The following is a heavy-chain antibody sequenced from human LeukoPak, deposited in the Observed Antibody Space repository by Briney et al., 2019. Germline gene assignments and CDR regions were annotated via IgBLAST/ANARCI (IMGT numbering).Heavy chain of an antibody. CDR2: IYTSGST. V-gene: IGHV4-61*02. J-gene: IGHJ4*02. CDR1: GYSISSGSYY. Sequence: SETLSLTCTVSGYSISSGSYYWSWIRQPAGKGLEWIGRIYTSGSTNYNPSLKSRVTISVDTSKNQFSLKLSSVTAADTAVYYCARNYGSGSYYGSFDYWGQGTLVTVSS. D-gene: IGHD3-10*01. CDR3: ARNYGSGSYYGSFDY.